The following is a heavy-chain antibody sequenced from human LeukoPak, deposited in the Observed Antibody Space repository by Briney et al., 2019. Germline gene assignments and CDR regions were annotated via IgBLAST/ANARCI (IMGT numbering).Heavy chain of an antibody. CDR1: GGSFSGYY. CDR2: INHSGST. CDR3: AREGWDYHRRYNWFDP. Sequence: SETLSLTCAVYGGSFSGYYWSWIRQPPGKGLEWIGEINHSGSTNYNPSLKSRVTISVDTSKNQFSLKPSSVTAADTAVYYCAREGWDYHRRYNWFDPWGQGTLVTVSS. J-gene: IGHJ5*02. V-gene: IGHV4-34*01. D-gene: IGHD3-16*01.